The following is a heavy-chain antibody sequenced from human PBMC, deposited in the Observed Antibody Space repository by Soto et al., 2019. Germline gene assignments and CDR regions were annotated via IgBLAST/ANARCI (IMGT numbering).Heavy chain of an antibody. CDR1: GYSFTSYW. Sequence: GESLKLSCKGSGYSFTSYWISWVRQMPGKGLEWMGRIDPSDSYTNYSPSFQGHVTISADKSISTAYLQWSSLKASDTAMYYCVAIIAVAGTTNWGQGTLVTVSS. J-gene: IGHJ4*02. CDR2: IDPSDSYT. V-gene: IGHV5-10-1*01. D-gene: IGHD6-19*01. CDR3: VAIIAVAGTTN.